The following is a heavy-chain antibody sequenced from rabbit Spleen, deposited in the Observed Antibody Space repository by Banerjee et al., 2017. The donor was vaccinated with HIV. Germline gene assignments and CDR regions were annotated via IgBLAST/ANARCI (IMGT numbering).Heavy chain of an antibody. CDR3: ARDLVGVIGWNFYL. CDR1: GFTISSNY. D-gene: IGHD1-1*01. Sequence: QLVESRGGLVTPGGSLKLSCKASGFTISSNYWMSWVRQAPGKGLEWIGYIDLVFGSTYYASWVNGRFTISSHNAQNTLYLQLNSLTAADTATYFCARDLVGVIGWNFYLWGPGTLVTVS. V-gene: IGHV1S7*01. J-gene: IGHJ4*01. CDR2: IDLVFGST.